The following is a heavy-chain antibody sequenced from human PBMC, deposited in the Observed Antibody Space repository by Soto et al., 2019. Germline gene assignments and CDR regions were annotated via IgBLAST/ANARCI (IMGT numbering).Heavy chain of an antibody. D-gene: IGHD2-21*01. CDR3: AREVLLWFAGRTYSFDY. Sequence: VQLVESGGGVVQPGRSLRLSCVASGFTFSSYAMHWVRQAPGKGLEWVAVISYDGSTKYYADSVRGRLTISRDNSNNTRHLQMNSLRGEDTAVYYCAREVLLWFAGRTYSFDYWGQGTLVTVSS. J-gene: IGHJ4*02. V-gene: IGHV3-30*04. CDR2: ISYDGSTK. CDR1: GFTFSSYA.